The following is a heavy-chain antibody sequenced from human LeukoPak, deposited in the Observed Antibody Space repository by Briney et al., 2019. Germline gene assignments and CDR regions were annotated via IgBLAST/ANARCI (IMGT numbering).Heavy chain of an antibody. D-gene: IGHD4-17*01. Sequence: QPGGSLRLSCAASGFTFSSYEMNWVRQAPGKGLEWVSYISSSGSTIYYVDSVKGRFTISRDNAKNSLYLQMNSLRAEDTAVYYCARGLDYGDYFDYWGQGTLVTVSS. V-gene: IGHV3-48*03. J-gene: IGHJ4*02. CDR3: ARGLDYGDYFDY. CDR1: GFTFSSYE. CDR2: ISSSGSTI.